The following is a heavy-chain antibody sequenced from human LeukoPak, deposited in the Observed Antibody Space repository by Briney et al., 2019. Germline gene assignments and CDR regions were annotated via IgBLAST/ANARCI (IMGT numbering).Heavy chain of an antibody. CDR2: ISSSSSTI. V-gene: IGHV3-48*01. CDR1: GFTFSSYS. D-gene: IGHD5-24*01. CDR3: ARDDGMAPFDY. J-gene: IGHJ4*02. Sequence: GGSLRLSCAASGFTFSSYSMNWVRQAPGKGLEWVSYISSSSSTIYYADSVKGRFTISRDNAKNSLYLQMNSLRAEDTAVYYCARDDGMAPFDYWGQGTLVTVSS.